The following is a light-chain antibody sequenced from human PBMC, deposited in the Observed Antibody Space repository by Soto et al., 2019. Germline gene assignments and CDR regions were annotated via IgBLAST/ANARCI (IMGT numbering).Light chain of an antibody. CDR1: SSNIGNNY. J-gene: IGLJ2*01. CDR3: ATWDDSLSVL. Sequence: QSALTQPPSASGTPGQRVTISCSGSSSNIGNNYVYWYQHLPGTAPKLLIYRNSQRPSGVPDRFSGSKSGTSASLAISGLRSEDEADYYCATWDDSLSVLFGGGTKLTVL. V-gene: IGLV1-47*01. CDR2: RNS.